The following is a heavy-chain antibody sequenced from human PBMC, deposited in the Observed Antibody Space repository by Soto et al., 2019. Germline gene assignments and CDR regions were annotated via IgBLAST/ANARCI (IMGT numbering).Heavy chain of an antibody. J-gene: IGHJ4*02. D-gene: IGHD2-2*01. CDR3: ARGYSSTSSVLGY. Sequence: VQLVESGGGLVQPGGSLRLSCAASGFTVSSNYMSWVRQAPGKGLEWVSVIYSGGSTYYADSVKGRFTISRHNSKNTLYLQMNSLRAEDTAVYYCARGYSSTSSVLGYWGQGTLVTVSS. CDR1: GFTVSSNY. V-gene: IGHV3-53*04. CDR2: IYSGGST.